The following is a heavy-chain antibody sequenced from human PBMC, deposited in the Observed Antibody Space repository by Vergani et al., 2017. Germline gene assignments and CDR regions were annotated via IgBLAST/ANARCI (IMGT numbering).Heavy chain of an antibody. CDR3: SRGVVPAAPIDY. J-gene: IGHJ4*02. V-gene: IGHV4-34*01. CDR1: GGSFSGYY. D-gene: IGHD2-2*01. CDR2: INHSGST. Sequence: QVQLQQWGAGLLKPSETLSLTCAVYGGSFSGYYWSWIRQPPGKGLEWIGEINHSGSTNYNPSLKSRFTISVDTSKNQFSLKLSSVTAADTAVYYCSRGVVPAAPIDYWGQGTLVTVSS.